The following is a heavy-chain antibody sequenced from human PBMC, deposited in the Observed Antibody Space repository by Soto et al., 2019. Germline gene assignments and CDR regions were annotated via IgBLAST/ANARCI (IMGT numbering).Heavy chain of an antibody. J-gene: IGHJ6*02. D-gene: IGHD2-2*01. CDR2: IITISGTA. Sequence: QVQLVQSGAEVKKPGSSVKVSCKASGGTFSSYAISWVRQAPGQGLEWMGGIITISGTANYAQKFQGRVTITADESTSAAYMELRSLRSEDTAVYYCARSQGSSTSLEIYYYYYYGMDVWGQGTTVTVSS. CDR3: ARSQGSSTSLEIYYYYYYGMDV. CDR1: GGTFSSYA. V-gene: IGHV1-69*01.